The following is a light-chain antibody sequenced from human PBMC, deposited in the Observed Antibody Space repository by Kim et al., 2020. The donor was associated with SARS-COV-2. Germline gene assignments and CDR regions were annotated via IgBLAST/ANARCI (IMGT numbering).Light chain of an antibody. V-gene: IGKV1-39*01. CDR3: HQTYFAPFT. J-gene: IGKJ2*01. CDR1: RGIGDY. CDR2: AAS. Sequence: SASEGDSVTITCRPSRGIGDYVSWYQQKSGKAPRLLIHAASRVQSGVPSRFSGSRSGTEYTLAISDLQPEDSATYFCHQTYFAPFTFGQGTKLEI.